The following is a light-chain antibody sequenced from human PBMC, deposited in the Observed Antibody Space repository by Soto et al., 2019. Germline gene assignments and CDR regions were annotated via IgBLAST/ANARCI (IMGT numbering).Light chain of an antibody. CDR1: QDISNN. V-gene: IGKV1-33*01. CDR3: QQYDDLPRT. Sequence: DIQMTQSPSSLSASVGDRVTITCQASQDISNNLHWYQVKLGKAPKLLIYDASKLETGVPSRFSGSGSATDFTFTINRLQPEGVATYYCQQYDDLPRTFGQGTKLQIK. CDR2: DAS. J-gene: IGKJ2*01.